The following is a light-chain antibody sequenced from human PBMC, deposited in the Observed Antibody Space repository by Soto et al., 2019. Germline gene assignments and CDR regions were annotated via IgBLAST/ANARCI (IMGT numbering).Light chain of an antibody. CDR2: GAS. J-gene: IGKJ4*01. V-gene: IGKV3-11*01. CDR1: QRVGNY. Sequence: EIVLTQSPATLSWSPGERATLSCRASQRVGNYLAWYQQKPGQAPRLLIYGASNRATGIPARFSGSGSGTDFTLTISSLEPEDFAVYYCQQRSKWLTFGGGTKVEIK. CDR3: QQRSKWLT.